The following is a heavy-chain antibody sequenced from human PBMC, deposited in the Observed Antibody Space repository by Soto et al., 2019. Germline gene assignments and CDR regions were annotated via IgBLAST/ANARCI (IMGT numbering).Heavy chain of an antibody. J-gene: IGHJ4*02. CDR2: INPNSGGT. Sequence: ASVKVSCTASGYTFTGYYMHWVRQAPGQGLEWMGWINPNSGGTNYAQKFQGWVTMTRDTSISTAYMELSRLRSDDTAVYYCARVSLSSGYYFDYYYFDYWGQGTLVTVSS. V-gene: IGHV1-2*04. CDR3: ARVSLSSGYYFDYYYFDY. D-gene: IGHD3-22*01. CDR1: GYTFTGYY.